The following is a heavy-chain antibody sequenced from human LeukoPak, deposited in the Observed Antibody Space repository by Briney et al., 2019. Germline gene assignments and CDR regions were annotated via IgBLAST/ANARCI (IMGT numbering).Heavy chain of an antibody. CDR1: GFTFSSYG. CDR2: ISSSGSTI. V-gene: IGHV3-48*04. CDR3: ARESAGATDC. D-gene: IGHD1-26*01. J-gene: IGHJ4*02. Sequence: GGSLRLSCAASGFTFSSYGVSWVRQAPGKGLEWVSYISSSGSTIYYADSVKGRFTISRDNAKNSLYLQMNSLRAEDTAVYYCARESAGATDCWGQGTLVTVSS.